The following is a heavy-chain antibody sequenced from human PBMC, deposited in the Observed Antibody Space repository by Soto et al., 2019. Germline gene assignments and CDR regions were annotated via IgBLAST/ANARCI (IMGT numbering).Heavy chain of an antibody. CDR3: ARGRYLDSSDYWVANLPFDH. Sequence: EVQLLESGGALVQPGGSLRLSCAASGFTFNSYVMTWVRQAPGEGLEWVSSISRSGRGSAYYADSVKGRFTISRDNYENTLLLQMNNLRDEDTALYYCARGRYLDSSDYWVANLPFDHWGLGTLVTVSS. V-gene: IGHV3-23*01. J-gene: IGHJ4*02. CDR1: GFTFNSYV. CDR2: ISRSGRGSA. D-gene: IGHD3-22*01.